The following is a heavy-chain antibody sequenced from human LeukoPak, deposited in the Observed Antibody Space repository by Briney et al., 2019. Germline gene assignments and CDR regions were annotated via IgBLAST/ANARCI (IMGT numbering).Heavy chain of an antibody. CDR1: GGSIRSSGTY. J-gene: IGHJ4*02. CDR2: IDYSGGT. V-gene: IGHV4-39*01. D-gene: IGHD6-13*01. CDR3: ARRPSGYSSSFNY. Sequence: SETLSLTCTVSGGSIRSSGTYWAWIRQPPGKGLEWIGSIDYSGGTSYNPSLKSRVSISVDTSNNQFSLELSSVTATDTAVYYCARRPSGYSSSFNYWGQGTLVTVSS.